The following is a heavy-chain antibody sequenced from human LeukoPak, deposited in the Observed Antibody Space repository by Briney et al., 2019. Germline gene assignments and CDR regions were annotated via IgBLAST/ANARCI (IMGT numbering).Heavy chain of an antibody. D-gene: IGHD4-23*01. CDR3: AKGATGNHDAFDI. Sequence: GGSLRLSCAASGFTFSSYGMHWVRQAPGKGLEWVAFIRYDGSNKYYADSVKGRFTISRDNSKNTLYLQMNSLRAEDTAVYYCAKGATGNHDAFDIWGQGTMVTVSS. J-gene: IGHJ3*02. V-gene: IGHV3-30*02. CDR1: GFTFSSYG. CDR2: IRYDGSNK.